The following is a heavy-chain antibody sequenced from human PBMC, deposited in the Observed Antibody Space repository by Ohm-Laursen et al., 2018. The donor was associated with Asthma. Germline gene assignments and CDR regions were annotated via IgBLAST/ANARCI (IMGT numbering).Heavy chain of an antibody. Sequence: SLRLSLAAPGYTYSRYSIHWVRQAPGKGLAWVASISTPSTFIYNADSVRGRFTTSRDNAKNSVYLQMNSLRAEDTALYYCARIGPEWELPGREYSLHHWGQGTQVTVSS. D-gene: IGHD1-26*01. V-gene: IGHV3-21*01. CDR3: ARIGPEWELPGREYSLHH. CDR1: GYTYSRYS. CDR2: ISTPSTFI. J-gene: IGHJ1*01.